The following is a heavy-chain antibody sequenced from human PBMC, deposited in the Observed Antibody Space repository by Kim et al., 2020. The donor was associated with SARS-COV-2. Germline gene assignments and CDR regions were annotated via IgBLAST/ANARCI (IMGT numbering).Heavy chain of an antibody. CDR3: ARWGVGARPTFDY. CDR2: IWYDGSNK. D-gene: IGHD1-26*01. V-gene: IGHV3-33*01. Sequence: GGSLRLSCAASGFTFSSYGMHWVRQAPGKGLEWVAVIWYDGSNKYYVDSVKGRFTISRDNSKNTLYLQMNSLRAEDTAVYYCARWGVGARPTFDYWGQGTLVTVSS. J-gene: IGHJ4*02. CDR1: GFTFSSYG.